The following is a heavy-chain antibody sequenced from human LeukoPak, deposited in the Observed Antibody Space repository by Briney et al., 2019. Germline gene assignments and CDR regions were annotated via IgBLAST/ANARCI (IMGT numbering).Heavy chain of an antibody. CDR3: ARHPGYCSSTSCYQAYYYDSSGYYYFDY. J-gene: IGHJ4*02. CDR1: GGSISSSSYY. Sequence: PSETMSLACTLDGGSISSSSYYWGWIRQPPGKGLEWIGIIVYSGSTYYNPSLKSRVTISVDTSKNQFSLKLSSVTAADTAVYYCARHPGYCSSTSCYQAYYYDSSGYYYFDYWGQGTLVTVSS. V-gene: IGHV4-39*01. D-gene: IGHD2-2*01. CDR2: IVYSGST.